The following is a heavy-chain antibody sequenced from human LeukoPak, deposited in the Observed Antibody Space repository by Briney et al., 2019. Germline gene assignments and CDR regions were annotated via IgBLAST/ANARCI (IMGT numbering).Heavy chain of an antibody. CDR3: ARSDIVVAIFDY. V-gene: IGHV1-46*01. CDR2: INPSGGST. Sequence: ASVTVSCKASGYTFTIYYMHWVRQAPGQGLEWMGIINPSGGSTSYAQKFQGRITMTRDTSTSTVYMELSSLRSEDTAVYYCARSDIVVAIFDYWGQGTLVTVSS. J-gene: IGHJ4*02. D-gene: IGHD2-15*01. CDR1: GYTFTIYY.